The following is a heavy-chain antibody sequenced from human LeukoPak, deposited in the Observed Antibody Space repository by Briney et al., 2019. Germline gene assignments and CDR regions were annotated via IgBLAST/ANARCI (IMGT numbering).Heavy chain of an antibody. CDR3: AKGEVRAAAGTGFDC. J-gene: IGHJ4*02. CDR1: GFTFSSYA. Sequence: GGSLRLSCAASGFTFSSYAMSWVRQAPGKGLEWVSAISGSGGSTYYADSVKGRFTISRDNSKNTLYLQMNSLRAEDTAVYHCAKGEVRAAAGTGFDCWGQGTLVTVSS. D-gene: IGHD6-13*01. V-gene: IGHV3-23*01. CDR2: ISGSGGST.